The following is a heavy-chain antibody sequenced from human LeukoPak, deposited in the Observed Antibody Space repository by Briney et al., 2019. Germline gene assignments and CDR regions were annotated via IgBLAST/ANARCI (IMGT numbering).Heavy chain of an antibody. D-gene: IGHD2-2*01. CDR3: ARGLGYCTSTTCLLPFDY. CDR2: IYSGGST. V-gene: IGHV3-53*01. Sequence: VGSLRLSCAASGFTVSTYYMTWVRQAPGKGLECVSDIYSGGSTYCAASVKGRFTVSRDNSKDTLYLQMNSPRAEDTAMYYCARGLGYCTSTTCLLPFDYWGQGTLVTVSS. J-gene: IGHJ4*02. CDR1: GFTVSTYY.